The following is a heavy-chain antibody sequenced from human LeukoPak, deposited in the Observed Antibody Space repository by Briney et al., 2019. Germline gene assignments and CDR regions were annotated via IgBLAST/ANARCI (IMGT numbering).Heavy chain of an antibody. V-gene: IGHV3-7*04. J-gene: IGHJ4*02. CDR3: TRDSPGYGAYDFD. CDR2: INEDESKE. Sequence: GGSLRLSCAASGFTFRRYWMSWVRQAPGKGLEWVGNINEDESKEYYMDSVKGRFTISRDNAKNSLYLQMNSLRAEDTAVYYCTRDSPGYGAYDFDWGQGTLVTVSS. D-gene: IGHD5-12*01. CDR1: GFTFRRYW.